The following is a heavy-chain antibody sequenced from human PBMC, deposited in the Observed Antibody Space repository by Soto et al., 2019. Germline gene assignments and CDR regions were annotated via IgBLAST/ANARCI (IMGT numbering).Heavy chain of an antibody. D-gene: IGHD3-22*01. CDR3: AREGVYDSSVHYFDY. J-gene: IGHJ4*02. CDR2: ISNDGSTK. Sequence: QVQLVESGGGVVQPGTSLRLSCAASGFTFRSHGMHWVRQVPGKGLEWVAAISNDGSTKYYAESVKGRFSFSRDNSKNTLYLQMNRLRAEDTAVYYCAREGVYDSSVHYFDYWGQGTLVTVSS. CDR1: GFTFRSHG. V-gene: IGHV3-30*03.